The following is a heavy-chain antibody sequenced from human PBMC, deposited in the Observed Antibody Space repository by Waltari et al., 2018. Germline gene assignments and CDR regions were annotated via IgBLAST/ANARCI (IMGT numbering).Heavy chain of an antibody. CDR2: ISSSSSYI. CDR3: ARGLAVAGPFDY. V-gene: IGHV3-21*01. Sequence: EVQLVESGGGLVKPGGSLRLSCAASGFTFSSYSMHLVRQAPGKGVEWVSSISSSSSYIYYADSVKGRFTISRDNAKNSLYLQMNSLRAEDTAVYYCARGLAVAGPFDYWGQGTLVTVSS. J-gene: IGHJ4*02. D-gene: IGHD6-19*01. CDR1: GFTFSSYS.